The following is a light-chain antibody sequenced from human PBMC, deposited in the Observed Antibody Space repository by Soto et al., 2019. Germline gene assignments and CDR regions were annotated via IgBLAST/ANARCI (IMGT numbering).Light chain of an antibody. CDR2: GAS. CDR3: QQYNNWPFT. J-gene: IGKJ3*01. V-gene: IGKV3-15*01. CDR1: QSVSSK. Sequence: EIVMTQSPATLSVSPGERATLSCRASQSVSSKLAWYQQKPGQAPRLLIYGASTRATGVPARFSGTGSGTEFTLTISSLQSEEFAVYYCQQYNNWPFTFGPGTKVYIK.